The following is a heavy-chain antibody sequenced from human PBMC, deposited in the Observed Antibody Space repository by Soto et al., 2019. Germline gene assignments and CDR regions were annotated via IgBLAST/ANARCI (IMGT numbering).Heavy chain of an antibody. CDR3: ATSIAVAGTVGYFDY. D-gene: IGHD6-19*01. Sequence: QVQLVQSGAEVKKPGSSVKVPCKASGGTFSSYTISWVRQAPGQGLEWMGRIIPILGIANYAQKFQGRVTITADKSTSTAYMELSSLRSEDTAVYYCATSIAVAGTVGYFDYWGQGTLVTVSS. CDR1: GGTFSSYT. V-gene: IGHV1-69*02. CDR2: IIPILGIA. J-gene: IGHJ4*02.